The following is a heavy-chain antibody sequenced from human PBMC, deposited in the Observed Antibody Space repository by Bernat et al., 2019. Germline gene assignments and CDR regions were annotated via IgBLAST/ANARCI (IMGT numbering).Heavy chain of an antibody. Sequence: QVQLVQSGAEVKKPGASVKVSCKGSGYTFTTYYIHWVRQAPGQGLEWMGIINPSSGSTSYPQKFQGKVTMTRDTSTSTVYMELGSLRSEDTAVYYCAGSPGTNLDYWGQGTLVSVSS. D-gene: IGHD4-17*01. V-gene: IGHV1-46*01. CDR3: AGSPGTNLDY. CDR2: INPSSGST. CDR1: GYTFTTYY. J-gene: IGHJ4*02.